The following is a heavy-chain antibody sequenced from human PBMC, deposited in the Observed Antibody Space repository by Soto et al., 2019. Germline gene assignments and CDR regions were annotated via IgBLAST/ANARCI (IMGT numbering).Heavy chain of an antibody. Sequence: GGSLRLSCVASGFTSRSYWMHWVRQAPGKGLVWVSHINGDGSTTSYADSVKGRFTISRDNAKNTVYLQMNSLRAEDTAVYYCAKRATGTDFDYWGQGTLVTVSS. J-gene: IGHJ4*02. D-gene: IGHD1-1*01. CDR3: AKRATGTDFDY. CDR2: INGDGSTT. V-gene: IGHV3-74*01. CDR1: GFTSRSYW.